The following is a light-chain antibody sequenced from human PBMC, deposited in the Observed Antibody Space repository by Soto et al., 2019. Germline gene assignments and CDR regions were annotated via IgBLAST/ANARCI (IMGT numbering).Light chain of an antibody. J-gene: IGLJ1*01. Sequence: SYELTQPPSVSVAPGTTARITCGGNNNGSKSVHWYQQKPGQAPVLVIYYDSDRPSGIPERFSGSNSGNTATLTISRVEAGDEADYYCQVWDSSSDPRGVFGTGTKVTVL. V-gene: IGLV3-21*04. CDR2: YDS. CDR1: NNGSKS. CDR3: QVWDSSSDPRGV.